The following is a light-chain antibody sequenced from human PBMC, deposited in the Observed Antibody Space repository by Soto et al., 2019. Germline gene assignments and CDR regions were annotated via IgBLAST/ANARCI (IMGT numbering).Light chain of an antibody. Sequence: EIVLTQSPVTLSFSPGERATLSCRASQSVDKYLVWYQQKPGQAPRLLIYDASSRATGIPARFSGSGSGTDFTLTITSLEPEDFAVYYCQQRTNWPLTFGGGTKLEIK. J-gene: IGKJ4*01. CDR1: QSVDKY. CDR3: QQRTNWPLT. CDR2: DAS. V-gene: IGKV3-11*01.